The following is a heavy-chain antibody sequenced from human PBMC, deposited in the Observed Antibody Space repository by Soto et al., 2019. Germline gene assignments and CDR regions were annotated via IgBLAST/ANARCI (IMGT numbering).Heavy chain of an antibody. CDR2: IVVGSGNT. CDR3: AADGNAYDFWSGYPPDYYYYGMDV. J-gene: IGHJ6*04. Sequence: SVKVSCKASGFTFTSSAVQWVRQARGQRLEWIGWIVVGSGNTNYAQKFQERVTITRDMSTSTAYMELSSLRSEDTAVYYCAADGNAYDFWSGYPPDYYYYGMDVWGKGTTVTV. V-gene: IGHV1-58*01. D-gene: IGHD3-3*01. CDR1: GFTFTSSA.